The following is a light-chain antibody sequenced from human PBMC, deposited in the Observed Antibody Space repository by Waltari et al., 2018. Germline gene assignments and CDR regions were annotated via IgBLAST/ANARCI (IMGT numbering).Light chain of an antibody. CDR3: HQYNNWPPWT. CDR1: QSVSRN. V-gene: IGKV3-15*01. Sequence: ETVMTQSPATLFVSPGERATLSCRASQSVSRNLAWYQQKPGQAPRPLIYDASTRATGIPARFSGSGSGTEFTLTISSLQSEDFAIYHCHQYNNWPPWTFGQGTKVEIK. CDR2: DAS. J-gene: IGKJ1*01.